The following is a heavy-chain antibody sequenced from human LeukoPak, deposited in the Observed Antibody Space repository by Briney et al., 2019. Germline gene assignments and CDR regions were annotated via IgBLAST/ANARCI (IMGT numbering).Heavy chain of an antibody. CDR3: AKDQVVATITPDY. D-gene: IGHD5-12*01. J-gene: IGHJ4*02. Sequence: GGSLRLSCAASGFTFSSYAMSWVRQAPGKGLEWVSAISGSGGSTYYADSVKGRFTISRDNSKNTLYLQMNNLRAEDTAVYYCAKDQVVATITPDYWGQGTLVTVSS. CDR1: GFTFSSYA. CDR2: ISGSGGST. V-gene: IGHV3-23*01.